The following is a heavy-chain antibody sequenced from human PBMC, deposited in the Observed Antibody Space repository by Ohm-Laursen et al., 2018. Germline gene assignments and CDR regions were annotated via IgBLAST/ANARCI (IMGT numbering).Heavy chain of an antibody. CDR2: IKQDGSEK. J-gene: IGHJ4*02. V-gene: IGHV3-7*01. CDR3: AAGSGWLIDY. D-gene: IGHD6-19*01. Sequence: SLRLSCTASGLTFSNFWMSWVRQGPAKGLEWVANIKQDGSEKNYVDSVRGRFTISRDNAKNSLFLQLNALRAEDTAVYYCAAGSGWLIDYWGQGTLVTVSS. CDR1: GLTFSNFW.